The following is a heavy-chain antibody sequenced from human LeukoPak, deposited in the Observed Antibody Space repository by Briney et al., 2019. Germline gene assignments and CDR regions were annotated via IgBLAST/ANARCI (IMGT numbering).Heavy chain of an antibody. CDR3: AELGITMIGGV. J-gene: IGHJ6*04. Sequence: GGSLRLSCAASGFTFSSYTMNWVRQAPGKGLEWVSFISTSSSYIYYADSVKGRFTISRDNAKNSLFLQMNSLRAEDTAVYYCAELGITMIGGVWGKGTTVTISS. CDR2: ISTSSSYI. V-gene: IGHV3-21*01. D-gene: IGHD3-10*02. CDR1: GFTFSSYT.